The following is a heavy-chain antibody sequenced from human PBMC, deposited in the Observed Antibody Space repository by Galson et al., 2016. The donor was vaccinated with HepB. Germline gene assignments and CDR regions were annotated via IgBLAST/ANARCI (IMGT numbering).Heavy chain of an antibody. CDR3: ARHPTGYPNWFDS. CDR2: IYHTGRS. Sequence: LSLTCTVSGASIISDSYNWGWIRQPPGKGLEWIATIYHTGRSYYSPSLQSRITISVDTSKNQFSLSLRSVTTADTATYYCARHPTGYPNWFDSWGQGALVAVSS. D-gene: IGHD3-9*01. J-gene: IGHJ5*01. CDR1: GASIISDSYN. V-gene: IGHV4-39*01.